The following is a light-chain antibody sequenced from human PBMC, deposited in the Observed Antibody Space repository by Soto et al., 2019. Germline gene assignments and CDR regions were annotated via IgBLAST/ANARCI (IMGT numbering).Light chain of an antibody. J-gene: IGKJ2*01. CDR2: LGS. CDR3: MQALQTPLT. CDR1: QSLLHSNGYNY. Sequence: DLVMTQSPLSLPVTPGEPASISCRSSQSLLHSNGYNYLDWYLQKPGQSPQLLIYLGSYRASGVPDRFSGSGSGTDFTLKISRVEAEDVGVYYCMQALQTPLTFGQGTKLEI. V-gene: IGKV2-28*01.